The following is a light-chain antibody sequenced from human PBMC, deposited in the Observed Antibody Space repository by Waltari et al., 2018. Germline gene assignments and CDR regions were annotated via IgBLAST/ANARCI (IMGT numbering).Light chain of an antibody. V-gene: IGLV2-23*01. J-gene: IGLJ1*01. Sequence: HSALTQPASVSGSPGQSITISCTGTSSDVGSYNLVSWYQQHPGNPPKNMFYEDIKRPPGASNRFSGSKSANTASLTISGLQAEDEADYYCFSYAGSGIYVFGTGTKVTV. CDR2: EDI. CDR1: SSDVGSYNL. CDR3: FSYAGSGIYV.